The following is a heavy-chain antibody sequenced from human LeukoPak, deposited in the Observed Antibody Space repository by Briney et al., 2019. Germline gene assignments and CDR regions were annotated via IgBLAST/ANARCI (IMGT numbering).Heavy chain of an antibody. J-gene: IGHJ4*02. CDR3: ARGKDYGDYVY. V-gene: IGHV1-69*05. Sequence: SVKGSCKASGYTFTGYYMHWVRQAPGQGLEWMGGIIPIFGTANYAQKFQGRVTITTDESTSTAYMELSSLRSEDTAVYYCARGKDYGDYVYWGQGTLVTVSS. D-gene: IGHD4-17*01. CDR2: IIPIFGTA. CDR1: GYTFTGYY.